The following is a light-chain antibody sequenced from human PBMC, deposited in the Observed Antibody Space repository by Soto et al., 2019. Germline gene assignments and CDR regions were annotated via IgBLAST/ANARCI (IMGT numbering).Light chain of an antibody. J-gene: IGKJ1*01. Sequence: EIVLTQSPATLSLSPGERATLSCRASQSVSSYLAWYQQKPGQAPRLLIYDASNRAAGVPDRFSGSGSGTDFTLTISRLEPEDFAVYYCQQYGSSWTFGQGTKVDNK. V-gene: IGKV3-20*01. CDR2: DAS. CDR1: QSVSSY. CDR3: QQYGSSWT.